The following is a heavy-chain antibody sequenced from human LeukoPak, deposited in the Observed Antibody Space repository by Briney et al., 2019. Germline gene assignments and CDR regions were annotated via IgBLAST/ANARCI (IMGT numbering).Heavy chain of an antibody. Sequence: VKVSCKASGGTFSSYAISWVRQAPGQGLEWVGGIIPIFGTANYAQKFQGRVTITADESTSTAYMELSSLRSEDTAVYYCARLPGDTAMVAFDYWGQGTLVTVSS. CDR1: GGTFSSYA. V-gene: IGHV1-69*01. D-gene: IGHD5-18*01. CDR2: IIPIFGTA. CDR3: ARLPGDTAMVAFDY. J-gene: IGHJ4*02.